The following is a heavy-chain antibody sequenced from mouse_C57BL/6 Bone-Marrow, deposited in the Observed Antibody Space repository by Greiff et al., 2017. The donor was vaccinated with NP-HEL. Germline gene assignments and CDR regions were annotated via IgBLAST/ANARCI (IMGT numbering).Heavy chain of an antibody. D-gene: IGHD1-1*01. V-gene: IGHV5-4*01. J-gene: IGHJ3*01. CDR1: GFTFSSYA. Sequence: EVHLVESGGGLVKPGGSLKLSCAASGFTFSSYAMSWVRQTPEKRLEWVATISDGGSYTYYPDNVKGRFTISRDNAKNNLYLQMSHLKSEDTAMYYCARTWGDYYGSSPWFAYWGQGTLVTVSA. CDR3: ARTWGDYYGSSPWFAY. CDR2: ISDGGSYT.